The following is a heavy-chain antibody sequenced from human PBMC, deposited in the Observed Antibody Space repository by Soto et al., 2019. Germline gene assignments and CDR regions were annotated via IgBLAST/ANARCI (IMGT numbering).Heavy chain of an antibody. J-gene: IGHJ4*02. CDR2: IYYSGST. CDR1: CGSIIGFD. CDR3: ARRYAILTGYYIPYYFDY. D-gene: IGHD3-9*01. Sequence: SELLSLTRSVSCGSIIGFDCSCIRQPPGKGLEWIGYIYYSGSTNYNPSLKSRVTISVDTSKNQFSLKLSSVTAADTAVYYCARRYAILTGYYIPYYFDYWVQGTLVTVSS. V-gene: IGHV4-59*08.